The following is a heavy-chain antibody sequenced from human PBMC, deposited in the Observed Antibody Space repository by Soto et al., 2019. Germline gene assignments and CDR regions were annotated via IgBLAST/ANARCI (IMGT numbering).Heavy chain of an antibody. J-gene: IGHJ4*02. CDR1: VFAFNNYG. V-gene: IGHV3-21*01. Sequence: WGSLLLSCTFSVFAFNNYGINWVRQAPGKGLEWVSSISKSDYTYYSDSVKGRFTISRDNAKNSVSLQMNTLRVEDTAVYYCAREDSIIITAVSDFWGQGTKVTVSS. CDR2: ISKSDYT. CDR3: AREDSIIITAVSDF. D-gene: IGHD3-22*01.